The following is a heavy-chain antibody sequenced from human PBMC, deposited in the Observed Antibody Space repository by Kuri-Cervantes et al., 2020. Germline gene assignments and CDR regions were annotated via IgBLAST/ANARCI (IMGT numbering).Heavy chain of an antibody. CDR3: ATNRCSSTSCYEYNWFDP. D-gene: IGHD2-2*01. CDR1: GGSVSTGTYF. CDR2: IYNTGST. Sequence: GSLRLSCTVSGGSVSTGTYFWSWIRQPPGKGLENIGHIYNTGSTNYSPALKSRVTISVDTSKNQFSLKLSSVTAADTAVYYCATNRCSSTSCYEYNWFDPWGQGTLVTVSS. V-gene: IGHV4-61*01. J-gene: IGHJ5*02.